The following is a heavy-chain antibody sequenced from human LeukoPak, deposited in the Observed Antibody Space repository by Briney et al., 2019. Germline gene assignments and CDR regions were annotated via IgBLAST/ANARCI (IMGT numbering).Heavy chain of an antibody. CDR3: AKVQGYGGYETFWDAFDI. V-gene: IGHV3-23*01. CDR1: GFTFSSYA. J-gene: IGHJ3*02. CDR2: ISGSGGST. Sequence: GGSLRLSCAASGFTFSSYAMSWVRQAPGKGLEWVSAISGSGGSTYYADSVKGRFTISRDNSKNTLYLQMNSLRAEDTAVYYCAKVQGYGGYETFWDAFDIWGQGTMVTVSS. D-gene: IGHD5-12*01.